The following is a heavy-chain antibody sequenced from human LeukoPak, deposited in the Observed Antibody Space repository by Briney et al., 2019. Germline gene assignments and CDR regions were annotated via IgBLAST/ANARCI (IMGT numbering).Heavy chain of an antibody. Sequence: PSGTLSLTCTVSGGSISSYYWSWIRQPPGKGLEWLGDIYYSGSTNYNPSLKSRVTLSVDTSKNQFSLKLSSVTAADTAVYYCARDRDYGSGSWGYYYYYMDVWGKGTTVTVSS. CDR3: ARDRDYGSGSWGYYYYYMDV. J-gene: IGHJ6*03. CDR2: IYYSGST. CDR1: GGSISSYY. V-gene: IGHV4-59*01. D-gene: IGHD3-10*01.